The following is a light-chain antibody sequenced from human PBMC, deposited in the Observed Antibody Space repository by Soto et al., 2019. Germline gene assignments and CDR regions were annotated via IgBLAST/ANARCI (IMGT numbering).Light chain of an antibody. CDR1: SSDVGGYNF. V-gene: IGLV2-8*01. J-gene: IGLJ2*01. Sequence: QSALTQPPSASGSPGQSVTISRTGASSDVGGYNFVSWYQQHPGKAPKLMIYDVTKRPSGVPDRFSGSKSGNTASLTVSGLQADDEADYYCSSYAGSSVPVAFGGGTQLTVL. CDR3: SSYAGSSVPVA. CDR2: DVT.